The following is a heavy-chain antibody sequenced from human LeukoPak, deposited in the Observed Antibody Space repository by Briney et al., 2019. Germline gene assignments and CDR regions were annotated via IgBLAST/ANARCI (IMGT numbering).Heavy chain of an antibody. CDR1: GGTFSSYA. V-gene: IGHV1-69*04. D-gene: IGHD2-2*01. Sequence: SVKVSCKASGGTFSSYAISWVRQAPGQGLEWMGRIIPILGIANYAQKFQGRVTITADKSTSTAYMELSSLRSEDTAVYYCARDGSGRVPAARISRYYYGMDVWGQGTTVTVSS. CDR3: ARDGSGRVPAARISRYYYGMDV. CDR2: IIPILGIA. J-gene: IGHJ6*02.